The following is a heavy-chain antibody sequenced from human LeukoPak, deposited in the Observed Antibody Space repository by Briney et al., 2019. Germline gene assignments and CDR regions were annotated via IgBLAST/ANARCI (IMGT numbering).Heavy chain of an antibody. D-gene: IGHD3-22*01. CDR3: ARGANYYDSTLTN. J-gene: IGHJ4*02. CDR2: IYYSGSS. Sequence: SETLSLTCTVSGGSTSSYYWSWIRQPPGKGLEWIGYIYYSGSSNYNPSLKSRVTISVDTSKNQFSLKLSSVTAADTAVYYCARGANYYDSTLTNWGQGTLVTVSS. CDR1: GGSTSSYY. V-gene: IGHV4-59*08.